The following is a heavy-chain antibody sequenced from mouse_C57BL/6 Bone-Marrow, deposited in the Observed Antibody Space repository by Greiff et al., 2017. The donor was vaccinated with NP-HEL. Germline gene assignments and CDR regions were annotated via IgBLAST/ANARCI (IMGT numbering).Heavy chain of an antibody. V-gene: IGHV1-55*01. Sequence: QVQLQQPGAELVKPGASVKMSCKASGYTFTSYWITWVKQRPGQGLGWIGDIYPGSGSTNYNEKFKSKAQLTVDTSSSTAYMQLSSLTSEDSAVYYCARSSSGYPWFAYWGQGTLVTVSA. CDR1: GYTFTSYW. D-gene: IGHD3-2*02. J-gene: IGHJ3*01. CDR2: IYPGSGST. CDR3: ARSSSGYPWFAY.